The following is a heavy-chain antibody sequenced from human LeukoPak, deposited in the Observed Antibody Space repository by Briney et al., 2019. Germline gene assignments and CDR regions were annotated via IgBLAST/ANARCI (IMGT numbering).Heavy chain of an antibody. CDR3: ARDPRTVRI. D-gene: IGHD1-1*01. CDR1: GFSVTNAW. CDR2: ISGNSGDT. J-gene: IGHJ4*02. Sequence: GGSLRLSCAASGFSVTNAWMSWVRQAPGKGLEWLSYISGNSGDTNYADSVKGRFTVSRDNAKNSLYLQMNSLRVEDTAVYYCARDPRTVRIWGQGTLVTVSS. V-gene: IGHV3-11*06.